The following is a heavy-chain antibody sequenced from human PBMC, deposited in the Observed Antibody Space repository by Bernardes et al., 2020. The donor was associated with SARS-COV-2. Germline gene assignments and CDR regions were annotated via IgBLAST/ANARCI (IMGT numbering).Heavy chain of an antibody. V-gene: IGHV3-74*01. CDR2: INSDGSST. Sequence: GGSLRLSCAASGFTFSSYWMHWVRQAPGKGLVWVSRINSDGSSTSYADSVKGRFTISRDNAKNTLYLQMNSLRTEDTAVYYCARDRPSDYYDSNVYFRHWGQGTLVTVSS. CDR1: GFTFSSYW. J-gene: IGHJ1*01. CDR3: ARDRPSDYYDSNVYFRH. D-gene: IGHD3-22*01.